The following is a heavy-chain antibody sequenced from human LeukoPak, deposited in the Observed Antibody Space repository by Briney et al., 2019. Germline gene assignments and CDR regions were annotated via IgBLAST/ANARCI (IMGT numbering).Heavy chain of an antibody. Sequence: PGGSLRLSCAASGFTFSTYWMHWVRQAPGKGLVWVARIKGDGSSTIYADSVKGRFTISRDNSKNTLYLQTSSLRAEDTAEYYCARASTTVPNLLDHWGRGTLVTVSS. J-gene: IGHJ4*02. CDR3: ARASTTVPNLLDH. D-gene: IGHD4-17*01. CDR1: GFTFSTYW. V-gene: IGHV3-74*01. CDR2: IKGDGSST.